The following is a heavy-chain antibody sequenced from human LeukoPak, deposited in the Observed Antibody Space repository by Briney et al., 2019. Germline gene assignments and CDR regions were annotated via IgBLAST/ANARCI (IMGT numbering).Heavy chain of an antibody. Sequence: PGGSLRLSCAASGFTFSSYGMSWVRQAPGKGLEWVSAISGSGGSTYYADSVKGRFTISRDNSKNTLYLQMNSLRAEDTAVYYCAKGPRQWLAHFDYWGQGTLVTVSS. CDR3: AKGPRQWLAHFDY. CDR1: GFTFSSYG. D-gene: IGHD6-19*01. V-gene: IGHV3-23*01. J-gene: IGHJ4*02. CDR2: ISGSGGST.